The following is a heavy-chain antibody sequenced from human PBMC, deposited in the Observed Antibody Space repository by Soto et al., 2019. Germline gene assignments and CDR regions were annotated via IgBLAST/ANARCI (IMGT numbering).Heavy chain of an antibody. CDR2: MNPNSGNT. D-gene: IGHD3-3*01. V-gene: IGHV1-8*01. J-gene: IGHJ4*02. CDR1: GYTFTSYD. CDR3: ARGSTIFGVVPG. Sequence: QVQLVQSGAEAKKPGASVKVSCKASGYTFTSYDINWVRQATGQGLEWMGWMNPNSGNTGYAQKFQGRGTMTRNTSISTAYMELSSLRSEDTAVYYCARGSTIFGVVPGWGQGTLVTVSS.